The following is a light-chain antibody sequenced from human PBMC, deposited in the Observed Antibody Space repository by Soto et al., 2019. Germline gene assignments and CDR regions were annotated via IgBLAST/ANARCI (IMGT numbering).Light chain of an antibody. CDR2: DAS. Sequence: DIEMTQSPSTLSASVGDRVTFTCRASQSINYWLAWYQQKPGKAPKLLIYDASSLESGVPSAFSGSGSGSEFTLTISSLQPDDFATYYCQQYSAYPYTFGQGTKLEIK. V-gene: IGKV1-5*01. J-gene: IGKJ2*01. CDR1: QSINYW. CDR3: QQYSAYPYT.